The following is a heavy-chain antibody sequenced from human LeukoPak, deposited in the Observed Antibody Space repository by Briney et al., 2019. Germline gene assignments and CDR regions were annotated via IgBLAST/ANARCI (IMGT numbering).Heavy chain of an antibody. CDR2: MNEDGSEK. J-gene: IGHJ4*02. CDR1: GLTFSSYW. D-gene: IGHD6-6*01. V-gene: IGHV3-7*01. CDR3: ASGVYHFDH. Sequence: GGSLRLSCAASGLTFSSYWMCWVRQAPGKGLEWVANMNEDGSEKYYLNSVKGRFTIPRDNAKNSVYLQMNSLRAEDTAVYYCASGVYHFDHWGQGTLVTVSS.